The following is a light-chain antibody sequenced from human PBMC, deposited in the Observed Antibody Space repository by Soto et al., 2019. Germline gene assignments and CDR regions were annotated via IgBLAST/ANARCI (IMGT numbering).Light chain of an antibody. CDR1: QSITTY. J-gene: IGKJ4*01. V-gene: IGKV1-39*01. CDR3: QQSYNTPLT. CDR2: AAY. Sequence: DIQMTQSPSSLSASVGDRVTITCRARQSITTYLNWFQQQPGKAPKLMIYAAYSLQNGVPSRFSGSGSGKDFTLTISSLQPEDFATYYCQQSYNTPLTVGGGTKVEIK.